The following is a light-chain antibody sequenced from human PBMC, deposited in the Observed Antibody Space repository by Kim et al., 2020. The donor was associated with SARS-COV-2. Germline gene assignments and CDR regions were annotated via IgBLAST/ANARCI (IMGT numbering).Light chain of an antibody. J-gene: IGKJ1*01. V-gene: IGKV3-20*01. CDR1: QSVTRNY. Sequence: PGERATLSCRASQSVTRNYLSWYQHTPGQAPRLLMYGASRRAPGIPDRFSGSGSGTDFTLTISRLEPGDFAVYYCQQFDDPSSWTFGQGTKVDIK. CDR3: QQFDDPSSWT. CDR2: GAS.